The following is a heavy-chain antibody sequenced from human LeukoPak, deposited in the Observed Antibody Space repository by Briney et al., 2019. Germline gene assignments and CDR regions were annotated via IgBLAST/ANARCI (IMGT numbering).Heavy chain of an antibody. Sequence: ASVKVSCKASGYTFTGYYMHWVRQAPGQGLEWVGWINPNSGGTNYAQEFQGRVTMTRDTSISTAYMEPSRLRSDDTAVYYCARDPPRVTMIVVAPDYWGQGTLVTVSS. J-gene: IGHJ4*02. V-gene: IGHV1-2*02. CDR3: ARDPPRVTMIVVAPDY. CDR2: INPNSGGT. D-gene: IGHD3-22*01. CDR1: GYTFTGYY.